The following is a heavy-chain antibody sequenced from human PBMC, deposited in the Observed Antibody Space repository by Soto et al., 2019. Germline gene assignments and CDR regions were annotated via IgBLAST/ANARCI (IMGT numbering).Heavy chain of an antibody. Sequence: HPGGSLRLSCAASGFTFSSYWMHWVRQAPGEGLVWVSQIDADGRSPSYAGSVKGRFTISRDNAKNSLYLQMTSLRAEDTAVYYCARAYVDVVSTITSYHGMDVWGQGTTVTVSS. CDR3: ARAYVDVVSTITSYHGMDV. J-gene: IGHJ6*02. D-gene: IGHD5-12*01. V-gene: IGHV3-74*01. CDR2: IDADGRSP. CDR1: GFTFSSYW.